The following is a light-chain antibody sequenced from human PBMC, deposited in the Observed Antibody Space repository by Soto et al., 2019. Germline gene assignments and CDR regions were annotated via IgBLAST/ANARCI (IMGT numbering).Light chain of an antibody. J-gene: IGKJ1*01. CDR3: HQYYNRPPWT. Sequence: IQLTQSPSSLSASIGDRVTITCRASQDISSFLAWYQQKPGKAPKLLIYAASTLQSGVPSRFSGSGSGTEFTLTISSLQPEDSATYYCHQYYNRPPWTFGQGTKVDIK. V-gene: IGKV1-9*01. CDR1: QDISSF. CDR2: AAS.